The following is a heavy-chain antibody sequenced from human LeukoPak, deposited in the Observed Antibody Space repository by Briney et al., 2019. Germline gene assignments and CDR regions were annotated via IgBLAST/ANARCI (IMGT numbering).Heavy chain of an antibody. J-gene: IGHJ4*02. V-gene: IGHV1-2*02. D-gene: IGHD3-3*01. CDR2: INPNSGGT. CDR3: ARVRITIFGVVD. Sequence: GASVKVSCKASGGTFSSYAISWVRQAPGQGLEWMGWINPNSGGTNYAQKFQGRVTMTRDTSISTAYMELSRLRSDDTAVYYCARVRITIFGVVDWGQGTLVTVSS. CDR1: GGTFSSYA.